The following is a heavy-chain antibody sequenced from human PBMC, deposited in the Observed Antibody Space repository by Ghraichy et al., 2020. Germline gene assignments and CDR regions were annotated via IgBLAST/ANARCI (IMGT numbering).Heavy chain of an antibody. J-gene: IGHJ4*02. V-gene: IGHV2-70*01. D-gene: IGHD4-17*01. CDR3: ARIRRGYGDYGDFDY. Sequence: GPTLVKPTQTLTLTCTFSGFSLSTSGMCVSWIRQPPGKALEWLALIDWDDDKYYSTSLKTRLTISKDTSKNQVVLTMTNMDPVDTATYYCARIRRGYGDYGDFDYWGQGTLVTVSS. CDR2: IDWDDDK. CDR1: GFSLSTSGMC.